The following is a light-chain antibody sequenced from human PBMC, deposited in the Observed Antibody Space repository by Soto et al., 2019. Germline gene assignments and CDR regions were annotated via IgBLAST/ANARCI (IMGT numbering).Light chain of an antibody. Sequence: DIVMTQSPDSLTVSLGERATINCKSSQSVLYNSNNKNYLAWFQQKPGQPPKLLIYWASTRESGVPDRFSGSGSGTEFTLTIGSLQAEDVAVYYCQQYYNVPQTFGQGTKVEI. CDR2: WAS. CDR1: QSVLYNSNNKNY. CDR3: QQYYNVPQT. V-gene: IGKV4-1*01. J-gene: IGKJ1*01.